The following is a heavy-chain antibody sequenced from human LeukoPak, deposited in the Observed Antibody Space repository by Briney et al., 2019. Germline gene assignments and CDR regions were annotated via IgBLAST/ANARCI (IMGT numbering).Heavy chain of an antibody. Sequence: GGSLRLSCTTSGFSFRDYGMHWVRQASGKGLELVAFIQYDGNNTYYADSVKGRFAISRDDSKNTLYLEMNSLRPEDTALYYCAKDERVYGTNAGTLLDYWGQGTLVSVSS. V-gene: IGHV3-30*02. J-gene: IGHJ4*02. CDR3: AKDERVYGTNAGTLLDY. CDR1: GFSFRDYG. CDR2: IQYDGNNT. D-gene: IGHD4/OR15-4a*01.